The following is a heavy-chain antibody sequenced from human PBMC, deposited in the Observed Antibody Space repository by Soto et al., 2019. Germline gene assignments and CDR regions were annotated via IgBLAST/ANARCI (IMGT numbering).Heavy chain of an antibody. CDR3: ARSHCSSTSCHRAYYYYYGMDV. J-gene: IGHJ6*02. V-gene: IGHV1-46*01. CDR1: GYTFTSYY. D-gene: IGHD2-2*01. Sequence: QVQLVQSGAEVKKPGASVKVSCKASGYTFTSYYMHWVRQAPGQGLEWMGIINPSGGSTSYAQKFQGRVTMTRDTSTSTVYMELSSLRSEDTAVYYCARSHCSSTSCHRAYYYYYGMDVWGQGTTVTVSS. CDR2: INPSGGST.